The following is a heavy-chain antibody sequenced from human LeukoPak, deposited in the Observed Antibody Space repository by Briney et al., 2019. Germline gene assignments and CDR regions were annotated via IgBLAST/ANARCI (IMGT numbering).Heavy chain of an antibody. CDR2: ISYDGSNK. V-gene: IGHV3-30*03. J-gene: IGHJ4*02. Sequence: PGGSLRLSCAASGFTFSSYGMHWVRQAPGKGLEWVAVISYDGSNKYYADSVKGRFTISRDNSKNTLYLQMNSLRAEDTAVYYCARDMYSSGSPSPFDYWGQGTLVTVSS. D-gene: IGHD6-19*01. CDR3: ARDMYSSGSPSPFDY. CDR1: GFTFSSYG.